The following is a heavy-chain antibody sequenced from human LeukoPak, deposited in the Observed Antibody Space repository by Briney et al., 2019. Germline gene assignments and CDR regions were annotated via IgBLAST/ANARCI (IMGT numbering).Heavy chain of an antibody. Sequence: GGSLRLSCAASGFVVRSNYMSWVRQAPGKGLEWVSVINSDGSTYYADSVKGRFTISRDNSKNTLYLQMDSLRVEDTAVYYCARAPYSSSWFDYWGQGILVTVSS. CDR2: INSDGST. J-gene: IGHJ4*02. CDR1: GFVVRSNY. D-gene: IGHD6-13*01. V-gene: IGHV3-53*01. CDR3: ARAPYSSSWFDY.